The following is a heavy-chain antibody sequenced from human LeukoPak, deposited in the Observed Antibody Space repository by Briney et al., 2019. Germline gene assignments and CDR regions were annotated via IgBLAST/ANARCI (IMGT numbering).Heavy chain of an antibody. J-gene: IGHJ6*02. CDR3: ARSPTTLRYYGMDV. Sequence: ASVKVSCKVSGYTLTELSMHWVRQAPGKGLEWMGGFDPEDGETIYAQKFQGRVTMTEDTSTDTAYMELSSLRSEDTAVYYCARSPTTLRYYGMDVWGQGTTVTVSS. CDR1: GYTLTELS. V-gene: IGHV1-24*01. CDR2: FDPEDGET. D-gene: IGHD1-1*01.